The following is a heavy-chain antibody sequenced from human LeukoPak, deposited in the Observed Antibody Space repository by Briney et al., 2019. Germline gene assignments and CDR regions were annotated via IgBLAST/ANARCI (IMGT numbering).Heavy chain of an antibody. D-gene: IGHD3-22*01. J-gene: IGHJ4*02. CDR1: GGTFSSYA. V-gene: IGHV1-69*13. Sequence: ASVKVSCKASGGTFSSYAISWVRQAPGQGLEWMGGIIPIFGTANYAQKFQGRVTITADESTSTAYMELRSLTSDDTAVYYCARVRDYYANSDYSDYWGQGTLVTVSS. CDR3: ARVRDYYANSDYSDY. CDR2: IIPIFGTA.